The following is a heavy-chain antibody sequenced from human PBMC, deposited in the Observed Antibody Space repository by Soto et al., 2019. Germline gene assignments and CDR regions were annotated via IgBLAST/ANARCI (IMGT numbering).Heavy chain of an antibody. CDR3: AKDAQTWIQLWLLDY. CDR2: ISYDGSNK. J-gene: IGHJ4*02. Sequence: GGSLRLSCAASGFTFSSYGMHWVRQAPGKGLEWVAVISYDGSNKYYADSVKGRFTISRDNSKNTLYLQMNSLRAEDTAVYYCAKDAQTWIQLWLLDYWGQGTLVTVPQ. CDR1: GFTFSSYG. V-gene: IGHV3-30*18. D-gene: IGHD5-18*01.